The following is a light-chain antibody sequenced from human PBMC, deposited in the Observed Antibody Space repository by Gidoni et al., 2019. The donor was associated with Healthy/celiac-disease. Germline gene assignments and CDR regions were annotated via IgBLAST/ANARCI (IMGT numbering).Light chain of an antibody. CDR2: EVS. V-gene: IGLV2-8*01. Sequence: QSALTHPPSSSRSPGQSVTISCTGTSSDVGGYNYVSWYQQHPGKAPKLMIYEVSKRPSGVPDRFFGSKSGNTASLTVSGLQAEDEADYYCSSYAGSNNWVFGGGTKLTVL. J-gene: IGLJ3*02. CDR1: SSDVGGYNY. CDR3: SSYAGSNNWV.